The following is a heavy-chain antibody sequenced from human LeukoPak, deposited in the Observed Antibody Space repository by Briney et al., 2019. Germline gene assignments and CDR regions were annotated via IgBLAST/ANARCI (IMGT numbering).Heavy chain of an antibody. CDR2: IYYSGST. J-gene: IGHJ4*02. CDR1: GGSISSTNYY. CDR3: ARRHVYGDYYY. V-gene: IGHV4-39*01. Sequence: PSETLSLTCTVSGGSISSTNYYWGWIRQPPGKGLEWIGTIYYSGSTYYNPSLKSRVTISVDTSKNQFSLQLSYVTAADTAVYYCARRHVYGDYYYWGQGTLVTVSS. D-gene: IGHD4-17*01.